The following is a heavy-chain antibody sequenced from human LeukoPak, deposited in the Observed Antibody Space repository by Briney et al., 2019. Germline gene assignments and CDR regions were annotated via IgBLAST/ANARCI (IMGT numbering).Heavy chain of an antibody. CDR3: ARDYDSSGYYYGGDY. V-gene: IGHV1-18*01. CDR1: GYTFTIYG. J-gene: IGHJ4*02. Sequence: ASVKVSFTASGYTFTIYGISWVRQAPGQGREGMGWISAYNGNTNYAQKLQGRVTMTTDTSTSTAYMELRSLRSDATAVYYCARDYDSSGYYYGGDYWGQGTLVTVSS. CDR2: ISAYNGNT. D-gene: IGHD3-22*01.